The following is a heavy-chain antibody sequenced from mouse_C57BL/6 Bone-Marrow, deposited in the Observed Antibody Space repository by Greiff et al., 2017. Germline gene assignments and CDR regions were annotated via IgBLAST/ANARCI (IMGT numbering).Heavy chain of an antibody. CDR2: INPNNGGT. V-gene: IGHV1-18*01. D-gene: IGHD1-1*01. CDR1: GYTFTDYN. J-gene: IGHJ4*01. CDR3: ARCSYYSMYY. Sequence: EVQLQQSGPELVKPGASVKIPCKASGYTFTDYNMDWVKQNHGKSLEWIGYINPNNGGTFYNQKFKGKATLTVDKTSSTAYMELRSLTSEDTAVYYCARCSYYSMYYWGQGTSVTVSS.